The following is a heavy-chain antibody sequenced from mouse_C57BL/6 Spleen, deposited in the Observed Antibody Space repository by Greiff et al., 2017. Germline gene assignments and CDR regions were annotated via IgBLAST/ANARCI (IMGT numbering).Heavy chain of an antibody. J-gene: IGHJ1*03. CDR2: IDPSDSYT. V-gene: IGHV1-50*01. CDR1: GYTFTSYW. CDR3: ARSGTGTYFDV. Sequence: VQLQQPGAELVKPGASVKLSCKASGYTFTSYWMQWVKQRPGQGLEWIGEIDPSDSYTNYNQTFKGKATLTVDTSSSTADMQLSSLTSEDSAVYYCARSGTGTYFDVWGTGTTVSVSS. D-gene: IGHD4-1*01.